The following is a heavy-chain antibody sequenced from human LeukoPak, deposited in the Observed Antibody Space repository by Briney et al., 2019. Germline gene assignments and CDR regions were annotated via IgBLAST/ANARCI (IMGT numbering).Heavy chain of an antibody. CDR2: ISGSGGST. CDR1: GFTFSSSA. CDR3: AKDRSYCGGDCYPWFDP. Sequence: GGSLRLSCAASGFTFSSSAMSWVRQAPGKGLEWVSAISGSGGSTYYADSVKGRFTISRDNSKNTLYLQTNSLRAEDTAVYYCAKDRSYCGGDCYPWFDPWGQGTLVTVSS. V-gene: IGHV3-23*01. J-gene: IGHJ5*02. D-gene: IGHD2-21*02.